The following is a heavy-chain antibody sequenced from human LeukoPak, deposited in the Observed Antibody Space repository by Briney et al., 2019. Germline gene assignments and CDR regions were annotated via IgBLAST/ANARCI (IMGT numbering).Heavy chain of an antibody. J-gene: IGHJ4*02. V-gene: IGHV3-11*01. CDR1: GFTFSHHW. CDR3: ASGYYGNVFDY. D-gene: IGHD3-10*01. Sequence: GGSLRLSCLGSGFTFSHHWMTWIRQAPGKGLEWVSYISSSGSTIYYADSVKGRFTISRDNAKNSLYLQMNSLRAEDTAVYYCASGYYGNVFDYWGQGTLVTVSS. CDR2: ISSSGSTI.